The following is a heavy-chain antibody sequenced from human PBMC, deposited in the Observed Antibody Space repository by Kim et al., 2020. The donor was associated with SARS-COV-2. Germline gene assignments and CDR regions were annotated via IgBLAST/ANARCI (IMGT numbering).Heavy chain of an antibody. D-gene: IGHD3-3*01. V-gene: IGHV4-59*08. CDR2: IYYSGST. CDR1: GGSISSYY. Sequence: SETLSLTCTVSGGSISSYYWSWIRQPPGKGLEWIGYIYYSGSTNYNPSLKSRVTISVDTSKNQFSLKLSSVTAADTAVYYCASMGKEPLEWLSDPYFDYWGQGTLVTVSS. CDR3: ASMGKEPLEWLSDPYFDY. J-gene: IGHJ4*02.